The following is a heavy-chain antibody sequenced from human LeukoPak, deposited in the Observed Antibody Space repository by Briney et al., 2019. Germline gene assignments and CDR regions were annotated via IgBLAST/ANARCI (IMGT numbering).Heavy chain of an antibody. Sequence: GGSLRLSCAASGFTFSSYAMSWVRQAPGKGLEWVSAISGSGSTIYYADSVKGRFTISRDNAMNSLYLQMNSLRAEDTAVYYCAREEAAGTIDYWGQGTLVTVSS. CDR3: AREEAAGTIDY. D-gene: IGHD6-13*01. V-gene: IGHV3-48*04. CDR1: GFTFSSYA. J-gene: IGHJ4*02. CDR2: ISGSGSTI.